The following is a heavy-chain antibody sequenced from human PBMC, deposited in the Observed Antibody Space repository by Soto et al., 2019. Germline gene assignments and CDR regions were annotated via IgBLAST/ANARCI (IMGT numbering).Heavy chain of an antibody. V-gene: IGHV3-48*03. CDR1: GFTFSSYE. Sequence: GRSLRLSCAASGFTFSSYEMNWVRQAPGKGLEWVSYISSSGSTIYYADSVKGRFTISRDNAKNSLYLQMKSLRAEDTAVYYCARTWRKSYDFWSGYYVVDFDIWGQRPMVTVSS. CDR2: ISSSGSTI. J-gene: IGHJ3*02. CDR3: ARTWRKSYDFWSGYYVVDFDI. D-gene: IGHD3-3*01.